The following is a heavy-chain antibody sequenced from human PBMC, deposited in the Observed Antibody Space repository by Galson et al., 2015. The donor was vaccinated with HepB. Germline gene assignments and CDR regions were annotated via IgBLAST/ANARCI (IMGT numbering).Heavy chain of an antibody. CDR1: GYTFIGYY. CDR2: INSQSGGT. Sequence: SVKVSCKASGYTFIGYYLHWVRQAPGQGLEWMGRINSQSGGTNYAQKFQGRVTMTRATSVSTVYMELTRLRPDATATYYWARGSRPICTGHSEFEFWGQGTLMAVSS. CDR3: ARGSRPICTGHSEFEF. D-gene: IGHD2-8*02. V-gene: IGHV1-2*06. J-gene: IGHJ4*02.